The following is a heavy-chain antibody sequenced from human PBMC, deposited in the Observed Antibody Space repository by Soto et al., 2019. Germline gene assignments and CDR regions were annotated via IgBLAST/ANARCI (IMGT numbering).Heavy chain of an antibody. Sequence: GVSLRLSCAASGFTFSRYCMNWVRQAPGKGLEWVAHITQDGSEKYYVDSVKGRFTISRDNAKNSLYLQMNSLRAEDTAVYYCAREFTKPEEILVGLAATPDYFDYWGQGTLVTVSS. CDR1: GFTFSRYC. CDR2: ITQDGSEK. V-gene: IGHV3-7*01. J-gene: IGHJ4*02. D-gene: IGHD2-15*01. CDR3: AREFTKPEEILVGLAATPDYFDY.